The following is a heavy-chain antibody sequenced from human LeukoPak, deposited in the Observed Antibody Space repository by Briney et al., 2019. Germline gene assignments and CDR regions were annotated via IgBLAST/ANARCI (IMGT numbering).Heavy chain of an antibody. V-gene: IGHV4-39*01. D-gene: IGHD3-10*01. CDR1: GGSISSSSYY. CDR2: IYYSGST. Sequence: NPSETLSLTCTVSGGSISSSSYYWGWIRQPPGKGLEWIGSIYYSGSTYYNPSLKSRVTISVDTSKNQFSLKLSSVTAADTAVYYCASYGTAYYYGSGSYPGENYFDYWGQGTLVTVSS. J-gene: IGHJ4*02. CDR3: ASYGTAYYYGSGSYPGENYFDY.